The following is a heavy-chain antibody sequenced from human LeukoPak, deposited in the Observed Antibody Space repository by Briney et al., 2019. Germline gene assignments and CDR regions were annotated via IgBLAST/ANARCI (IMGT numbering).Heavy chain of an antibody. CDR2: IIDSGST. CDR3: AKGPRNDYGDY. CDR1: GGSFSGYY. J-gene: IGHJ4*02. Sequence: PSETLSLTCAVYGGSFSGYYWSWIRQPPGKGLEWIGEIIDSGSTKYNSSLKSRVTISVDTSKNQFSLKLSSVTAADTAVYYCAKGPRNDYGDYFGQGTLVTVSS. V-gene: IGHV4-34*01.